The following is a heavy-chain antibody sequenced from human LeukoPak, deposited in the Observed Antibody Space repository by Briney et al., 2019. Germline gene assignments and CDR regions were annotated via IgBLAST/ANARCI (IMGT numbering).Heavy chain of an antibody. CDR2: IWYDGSNK. CDR3: AKGVAAAGKDPSHYYYMDV. V-gene: IGHV3-33*06. J-gene: IGHJ6*03. CDR1: GFTFSSYG. D-gene: IGHD6-13*01. Sequence: PGRSLRLSCAASGFTFSSYGMHWVRQAPGKGLEWVAVIWYDGSNKYYADSVKGRFTISRDNSKNTLYLQMNSLRAEDTAVYYCAKGVAAAGKDPSHYYYMDVWGKGTTVTVSS.